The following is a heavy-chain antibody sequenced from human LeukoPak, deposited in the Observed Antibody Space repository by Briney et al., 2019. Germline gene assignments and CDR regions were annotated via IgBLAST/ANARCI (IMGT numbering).Heavy chain of an antibody. CDR1: GGSISSDLYY. J-gene: IGHJ5*02. CDR2: IYSNGWT. D-gene: IGHD6-19*01. V-gene: IGHV4-61*02. CDR3: ARGSGWNSFDP. Sequence: PPETLSVTCTVSGGSISSDLYYWTWIRQPAGKGLEWIGRIYSNGWTDYNPSLKSRVTMSLDTSKNQFSLRLGLVTAADTAFYYCARGSGWNSFDPWGPGTLVAVSS.